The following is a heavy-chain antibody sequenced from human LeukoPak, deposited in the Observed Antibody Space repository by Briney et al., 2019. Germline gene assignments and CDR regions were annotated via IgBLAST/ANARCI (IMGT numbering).Heavy chain of an antibody. CDR1: GYTFTGYY. D-gene: IGHD6-13*01. CDR3: ARPSSSWYSCVDY. CDR2: INPNSGGT. V-gene: IGHV1-2*02. Sequence: ASVKVSCKASGYTFTGYYMHWVRQAPGQGLEWMGWINPNSGGTNYAQKFQGRVTMTRDTSISTAYMELSRLRSDDTAVYYCARPSSSWYSCVDYWGQGALVTVSS. J-gene: IGHJ4*02.